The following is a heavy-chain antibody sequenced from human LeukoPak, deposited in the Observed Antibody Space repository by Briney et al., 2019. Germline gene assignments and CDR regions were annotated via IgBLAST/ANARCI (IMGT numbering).Heavy chain of an antibody. V-gene: IGHV3-53*01. CDR2: IYSGGST. CDR1: GFTVSSNY. CDR3: ASGYYYDSSGYEGYFQH. J-gene: IGHJ1*01. D-gene: IGHD3-22*01. Sequence: PGGSLRLSCAASGFTVSSNYMSWVRQAPGKGLEWVSVIYSGGSTYYADSVKGRFTISRDNSKNTLYLQMNSLRAEDTAVYYCASGYYYDSSGYEGYFQHWGQGTLVTASS.